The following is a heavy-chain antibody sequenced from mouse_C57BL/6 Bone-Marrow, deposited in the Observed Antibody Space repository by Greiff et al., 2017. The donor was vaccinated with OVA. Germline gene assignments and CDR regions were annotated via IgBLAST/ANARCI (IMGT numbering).Heavy chain of an antibody. J-gene: IGHJ2*01. D-gene: IGHD2-2*01. CDR3: AKYGYDAYYFDY. CDR2: IYPGSGST. Sequence: VQLQQPGAELVKPGASVKMSCKASGYTFTSYWITWVKQRTGQGLEWIGDIYPGSGSTNYNEKFKSKATLTVDTSSSTAYMQLSSLTSEDSAVYYCAKYGYDAYYFDYWGQGTTLTVSS. V-gene: IGHV1-55*01. CDR1: GYTFTSYW.